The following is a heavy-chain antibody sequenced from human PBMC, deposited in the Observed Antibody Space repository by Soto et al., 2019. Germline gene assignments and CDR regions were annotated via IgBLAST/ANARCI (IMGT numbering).Heavy chain of an antibody. CDR3: ARDADYGGSRGGMDV. Sequence: QVRLEESGPGLVKPSETLSLICSVSGGSVNNADYFWSWIRHHPENGLEWIGYIYYSGSTPYNPSFKTRATLSIDTSKNQFSRRLNSVTVADTAVYFCARDADYGGSRGGMDVWGRGTTVTVSS. CDR2: IYYSGST. D-gene: IGHD4-17*01. CDR1: GGSVNNADYF. V-gene: IGHV4-31*03. J-gene: IGHJ6*02.